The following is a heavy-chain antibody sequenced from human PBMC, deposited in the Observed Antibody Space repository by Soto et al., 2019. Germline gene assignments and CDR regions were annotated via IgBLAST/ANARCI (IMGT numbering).Heavy chain of an antibody. CDR2: IWSDGSSK. Sequence: QVQLVESGGGVVQPGRSLRLSCAASGFSFSRSGMHWVRQAPGKGLEWVAVIWSDGSSKYYADSVKGRFTISRDNSKNTLYLQMNSLRAEDTHVYYCAREGADYFDSSGWDDLDYWGQGTLVTVSS. J-gene: IGHJ4*02. D-gene: IGHD3-22*01. CDR1: GFSFSRSG. V-gene: IGHV3-33*01. CDR3: AREGADYFDSSGWDDLDY.